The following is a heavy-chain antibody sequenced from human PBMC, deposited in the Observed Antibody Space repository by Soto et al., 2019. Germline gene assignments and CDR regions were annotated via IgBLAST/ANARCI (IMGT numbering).Heavy chain of an antibody. J-gene: IGHJ6*02. CDR1: GFTFSSYG. V-gene: IGHV3-33*01. CDR3: ARLLYYIWTGPYHYGMDV. D-gene: IGHD3-9*01. Sequence: GGSLRLSCAASGFTFSSYGMHWVRQAPGKGLEWVAVIWYDGRNKYYADSVKGRFTISRDNSKNTLYLQMNSLRAEDRAVFYCARLLYYIWTGPYHYGMDVWAQGTTVTVSS. CDR2: IWYDGRNK.